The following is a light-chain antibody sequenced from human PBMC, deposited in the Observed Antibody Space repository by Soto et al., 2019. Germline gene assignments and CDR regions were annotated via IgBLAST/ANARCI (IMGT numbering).Light chain of an antibody. J-gene: IGKJ4*01. Sequence: EIVLTQSPGTLSLPPGERATVSCRASQSVSNNLAWYQQKPGLAPRLLIYDASSRATGIPDRFSGSGSGTDFTLTISRLEPEDFAVYYCQQYGSSPLTFGGGTKVDIK. CDR1: QSVSNN. V-gene: IGKV3D-20*01. CDR3: QQYGSSPLT. CDR2: DAS.